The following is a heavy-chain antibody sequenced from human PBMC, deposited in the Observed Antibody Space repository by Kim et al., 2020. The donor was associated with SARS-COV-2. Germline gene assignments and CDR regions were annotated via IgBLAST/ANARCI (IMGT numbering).Heavy chain of an antibody. D-gene: IGHD3-16*01. CDR3: AKDHESFGWPTFDS. CDR2: IRGDGDGRT. V-gene: IGHV3-23*01. CDR1: GSSFNIYT. Sequence: GGSLRLSCTASGSSFNIYTMSWVRQIPGKGLEWVSLIRGDGDGRTFYADAVKGRFTISRDNSKNTVFLQMNSLTAEDTAIYYCAKDHESFGWPTFDSWGQGILVTVSS. J-gene: IGHJ4*02.